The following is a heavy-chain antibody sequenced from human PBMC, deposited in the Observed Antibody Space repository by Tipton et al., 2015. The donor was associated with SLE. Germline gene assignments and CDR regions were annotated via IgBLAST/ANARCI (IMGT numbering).Heavy chain of an antibody. D-gene: IGHD2-2*01. J-gene: IGHJ2*01. Sequence: LRLSCTASGGSISSGSYYWSWIRQPAGKGLEWIGRIYTSGSTNYNPSLKSRVTISVDTSKNQFSLKLSSVTAADTAVYYCARAVPAAWYFDLWGRGTLVTVSS. V-gene: IGHV4-61*02. CDR3: ARAVPAAWYFDL. CDR2: IYTSGST. CDR1: GGSISSGSYY.